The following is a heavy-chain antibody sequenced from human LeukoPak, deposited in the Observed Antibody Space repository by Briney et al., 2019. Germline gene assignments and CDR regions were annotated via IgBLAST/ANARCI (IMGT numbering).Heavy chain of an antibody. V-gene: IGHV5-51*01. CDR3: ARLYGDYGPIDS. Sequence: GESLKISCKSSGYEFTSYWIGWVRQMPGKGLEWMGIIYPGDSDTRYSPSFQGQVTISADKSVSAAYLQWSSLEASDTAMYYCARLYGDYGPIDSWGQGTLATVSS. CDR1: GYEFTSYW. J-gene: IGHJ4*02. D-gene: IGHD4-17*01. CDR2: IYPGDSDT.